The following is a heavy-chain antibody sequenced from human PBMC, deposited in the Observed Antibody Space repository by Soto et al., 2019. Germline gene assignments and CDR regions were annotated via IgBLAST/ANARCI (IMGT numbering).Heavy chain of an antibody. V-gene: IGHV1-69*13. CDR2: IIPIFGTA. Sequence: SVKVSCKASGGTFSSYAISWVRQAPGQGLEWMGGIIPIFGTANYAQKFQGRVTITADESTSTTYMELSSLRSEDTAVYYCAREYPVVAYGLFYYGMDVWGQGTTVTVSS. J-gene: IGHJ6*02. D-gene: IGHD2-15*01. CDR3: AREYPVVAYGLFYYGMDV. CDR1: GGTFSSYA.